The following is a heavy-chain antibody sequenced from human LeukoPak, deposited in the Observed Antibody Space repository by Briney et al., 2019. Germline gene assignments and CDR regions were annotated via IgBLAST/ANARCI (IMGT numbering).Heavy chain of an antibody. Sequence: GGSLRLSCAASGFTFSSYAMHWVRQAPGKGLEWVAVISYDGSNKYYADSVKGRFTISSDNSKNTLYLQMNSLRAEDTAVYYCARDPHIVVVTATSLGYFDLWGRGTLVTVSS. CDR3: ARDPHIVVVTATSLGYFDL. CDR2: ISYDGSNK. V-gene: IGHV3-30*04. D-gene: IGHD2-21*02. J-gene: IGHJ2*01. CDR1: GFTFSSYA.